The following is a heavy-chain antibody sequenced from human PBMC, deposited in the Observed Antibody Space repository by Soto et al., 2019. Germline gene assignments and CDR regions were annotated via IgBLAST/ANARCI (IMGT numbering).Heavy chain of an antibody. V-gene: IGHV3-23*01. J-gene: IGHJ4*02. CDR1: GFTFSSYA. CDR2: ISGSGGST. CDR3: AKVAEGSSWYKSPYYY. D-gene: IGHD6-13*01. Sequence: EVQLLESGGGLVQPGGSLRLSCAASGFTFSSYAMSWVRQAPGKGLEWVSAISGSGGSTYYADSVKGRFTISRDNSKNPLYLQMNSLRAEDTAVYYCAKVAEGSSWYKSPYYYWGQGTLVTVSS.